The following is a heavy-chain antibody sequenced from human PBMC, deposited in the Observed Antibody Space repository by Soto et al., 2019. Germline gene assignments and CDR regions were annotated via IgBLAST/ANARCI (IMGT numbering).Heavy chain of an antibody. V-gene: IGHV3-30*18. Sequence: GGSLRLSCAASGFTFSSYGMHWVRQAPGKGLEWVAVISYDGSNKYYADSVKGRFTISRDNSKNPLYLQMNSLRAEDTAVYYCAKDDRGSCYYWGQGTLFTVSS. CDR1: GFTFSSYG. CDR3: AKDDRGSCYY. D-gene: IGHD2-15*01. J-gene: IGHJ4*02. CDR2: ISYDGSNK.